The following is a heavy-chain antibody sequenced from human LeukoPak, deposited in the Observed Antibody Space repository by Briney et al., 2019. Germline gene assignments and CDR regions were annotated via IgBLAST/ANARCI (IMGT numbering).Heavy chain of an antibody. V-gene: IGHV4-59*12. CDR2: IYYSGST. J-gene: IGHJ4*02. D-gene: IGHD6-13*01. CDR3: ARILGAAAGTVGFDY. CDR1: GGSISSYY. Sequence: PSETLSLTCTVSGGSISSYYWSWIRQPPGKGLEWIGYIYYSGSTNYNPSLKSRVTISVDTSKNQFSLKLSSVTAADTAVYYCARILGAAAGTVGFDYWGQGTLVTVSS.